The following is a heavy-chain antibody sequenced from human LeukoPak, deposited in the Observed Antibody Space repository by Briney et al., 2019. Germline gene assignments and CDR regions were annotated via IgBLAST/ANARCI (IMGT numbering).Heavy chain of an antibody. D-gene: IGHD2-2*02. CDR2: ISWDGGST. CDR1: GFTFDDYA. Sequence: SGGSLRLSCAASGFTFDDYAMHWVRQAPGKGLEWVSLISWDGGSTYYADSVKGRFTISRDNSKNSLYLQMNGLRAEDTALYYCAGGSRIPAAISYWGQGTLVTVSS. V-gene: IGHV3-43D*03. J-gene: IGHJ4*02. CDR3: AGGSRIPAAISY.